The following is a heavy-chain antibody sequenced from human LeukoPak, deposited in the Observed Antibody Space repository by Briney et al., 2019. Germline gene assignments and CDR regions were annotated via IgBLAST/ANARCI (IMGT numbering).Heavy chain of an antibody. Sequence: SQTLSLTCAISGDSVSTNSVAWNWIRQSPSRGLEWLGRTSYRSKWYNDYAVSEKSRITITPDTSKNQFSLQLDSVTPEDTAVYYCAREAEITRFDYWGQGTLVTVSS. CDR3: AREAEITRFDY. V-gene: IGHV6-1*01. CDR2: TSYRSKWYN. CDR1: GDSVSTNSVA. J-gene: IGHJ4*02. D-gene: IGHD5-24*01.